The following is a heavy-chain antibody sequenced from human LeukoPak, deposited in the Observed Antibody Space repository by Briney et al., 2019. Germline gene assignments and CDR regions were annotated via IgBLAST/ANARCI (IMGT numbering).Heavy chain of an antibody. Sequence: PSETLSLTCTVSGYSISSGYYWGWIRQPPGKGLEWIGSIYHSGSTYYNPSLKSRVTISVDTSKNQSSLKLSSVTAADTAVYYCARDQPKAAAGTPSDYWGQGTLVTVSS. CDR2: IYHSGST. CDR1: GYSISSGYY. CDR3: ARDQPKAAAGTPSDY. J-gene: IGHJ4*02. D-gene: IGHD6-13*01. V-gene: IGHV4-38-2*02.